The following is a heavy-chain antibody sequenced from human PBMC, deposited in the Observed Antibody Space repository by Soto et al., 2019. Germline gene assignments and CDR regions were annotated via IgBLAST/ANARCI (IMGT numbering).Heavy chain of an antibody. CDR3: ARDPLDYDFWSAPLGMDV. D-gene: IGHD3-3*01. CDR2: IYYSGST. J-gene: IGHJ6*02. CDR1: GGSISSGDYY. Sequence: QVQLQESGPGLVKPSQTLSLTCTVSGGSISSGDYYWSWIRQPPGKGLEWIGYIYYSGSTYYNPSLKRRVTISVDTSKNQFSLKLSSVTAADTAVYYCARDPLDYDFWSAPLGMDVWGQGTTVTVSS. V-gene: IGHV4-30-4*01.